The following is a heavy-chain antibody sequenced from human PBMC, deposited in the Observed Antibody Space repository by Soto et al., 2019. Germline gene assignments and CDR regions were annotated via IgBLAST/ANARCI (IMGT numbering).Heavy chain of an antibody. J-gene: IGHJ4*02. D-gene: IGHD3-3*01. CDR1: GGSISSGDYY. V-gene: IGHV4-30-4*01. Sequence: SETLSLTCTVSGGSISSGDYYWSWIRQPPGKGLEWIGYIYHSGSTYYNPSLKSRVTISVDTSKNQFSLKLSSVTAADTAVYYCARSTIFGVVHYDYWGLGTLVTVSS. CDR3: ARSTIFGVVHYDY. CDR2: IYHSGST.